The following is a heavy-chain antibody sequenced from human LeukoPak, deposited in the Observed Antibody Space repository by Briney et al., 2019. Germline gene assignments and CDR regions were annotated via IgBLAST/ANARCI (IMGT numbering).Heavy chain of an antibody. J-gene: IGHJ6*02. CDR2: IYFTGTT. Sequence: SETLSLTCTVSGGSLSNYYGSWIRQPPGKGLEWIWFIYFTGTTGYNPSLKSRVTISLDTSKNQFSLRLNSVTAADTAVYYCARSYDSRGYFYYGMDVWGQGTTVTVSS. CDR3: ARSYDSRGYFYYGMDV. CDR1: GGSLSNYY. D-gene: IGHD3-22*01. V-gene: IGHV4-59*01.